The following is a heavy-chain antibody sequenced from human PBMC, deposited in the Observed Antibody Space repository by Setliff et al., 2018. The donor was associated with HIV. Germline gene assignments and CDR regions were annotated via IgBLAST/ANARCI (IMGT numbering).Heavy chain of an antibody. J-gene: IGHJ4*02. CDR3: ATSIAVAGTNFDY. Sequence: SVKVSCKSSGGTFRTYTVSWVRQAPGQGLEWMGGFNPILGTSDYAQKFQGRVTITADESARTVFMEMNSLRYEDTAVYFCATSIAVAGTNFDYWGQGTLVTVSS. D-gene: IGHD6-19*01. V-gene: IGHV1-69*13. CDR2: FNPILGTS. CDR1: GGTFRTYT.